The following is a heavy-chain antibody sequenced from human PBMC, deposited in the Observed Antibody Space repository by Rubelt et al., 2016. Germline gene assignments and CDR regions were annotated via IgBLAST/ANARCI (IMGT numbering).Heavy chain of an antibody. D-gene: IGHD3-3*01. V-gene: IGHV3-30*03. CDR2: VSYDGTNE. CDR1: GGSFSGYY. CDR3: ATDVTYYDCWSGYYKDY. Sequence: QVQLQQWGAGLLKPSETLSLTCAVYGGSFSGYYWSWIRQSPGKGLEWVAIVSYDGTNEHYADSVRGRFTISRANSKNTLYRQINSLRAEDTAVYYCATDVTYYDCWSGYYKDYWGQGTLVTVSS. J-gene: IGHJ4*02.